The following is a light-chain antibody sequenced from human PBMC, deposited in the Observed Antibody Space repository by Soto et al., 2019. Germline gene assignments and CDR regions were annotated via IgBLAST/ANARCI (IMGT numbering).Light chain of an antibody. Sequence: QAALAQPASVSWSPGQSITISCTGTSSDVGGYNFVSWYQQHPDKAPKLMIYDVTNRPSGVSNRFSGSKSGNTASLTISGLQAEDEADSYCSSYTSISTYVFGTRTEVTVL. CDR2: DVT. CDR1: SSDVGGYNF. J-gene: IGLJ1*01. V-gene: IGLV2-14*01. CDR3: SSYTSISTYV.